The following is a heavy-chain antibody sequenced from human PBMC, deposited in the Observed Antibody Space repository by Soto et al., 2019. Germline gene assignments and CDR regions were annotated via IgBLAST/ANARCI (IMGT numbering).Heavy chain of an antibody. Sequence: QLQLQESGSGLVKPSETLSLTCIVSNGSISSRSSYWGWIRQTPGKGLEWIGIIYYIGNTYYNPSLKSRVTISIDTSKTQFALKMNSVTAADTAVYFCGGQDYGAKGYYFKNWGQGALVTGSS. CDR2: IYYIGNT. CDR3: GGQDYGAKGYYFKN. J-gene: IGHJ4*02. D-gene: IGHD4-17*01. V-gene: IGHV4-39*01. CDR1: NGSISSRSSY.